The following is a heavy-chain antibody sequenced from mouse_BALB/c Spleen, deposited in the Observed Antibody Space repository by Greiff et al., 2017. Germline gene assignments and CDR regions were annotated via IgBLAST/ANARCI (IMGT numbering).Heavy chain of an antibody. CDR2: INPSNGRT. J-gene: IGHJ1*01. CDR1: GYTFTSYW. V-gene: IGHV1S81*02. Sequence: QVQLKQPGAELVKPGASVKLSCKASGYTFTSYWMHWVKQRPGQGLEWIGEINPSNGRTNYNEKFKSKATLTVDKSSSTAYMQLSSLTSEDSAVYYCAREGNYGYFDVWGAGTTVTVSS. CDR3: AREGNYGYFDV.